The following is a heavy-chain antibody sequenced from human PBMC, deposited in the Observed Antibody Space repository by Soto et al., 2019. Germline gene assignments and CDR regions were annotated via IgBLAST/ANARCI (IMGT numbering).Heavy chain of an antibody. CDR2: IYPGDSDS. J-gene: IGHJ6*02. D-gene: IGHD2-21*01. CDR1: ENRFTGYG. V-gene: IGHV5-51*01. CDR3: ARLVAYGDYYYYYGMDV. Sequence: PXDSLKVSSEGSENRFTGYGIGLVLQMPGKGLEWMGIIYPGDSDSRYSPSFQGQVTISADKSISTAYLQWSSLKASDTAMYYCARLVAYGDYYYYYGMDVWGQGTTVTVSS.